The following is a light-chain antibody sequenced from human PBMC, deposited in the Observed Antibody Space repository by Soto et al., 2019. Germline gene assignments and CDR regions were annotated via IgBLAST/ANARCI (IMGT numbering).Light chain of an antibody. V-gene: IGKV1-33*01. CDR1: QDISNY. CDR2: DAS. CDR3: QHYDKLPLT. J-gene: IGKJ5*01. Sequence: DIPMTQSPSSLSASVGDRVTITCQASQDISNYLNWYQQKPGKAPKLLIYDASNLETGVPSRFSGSGSGTDFTTTISSLQPEDIATYYCQHYDKLPLTFGQGTRLEIK.